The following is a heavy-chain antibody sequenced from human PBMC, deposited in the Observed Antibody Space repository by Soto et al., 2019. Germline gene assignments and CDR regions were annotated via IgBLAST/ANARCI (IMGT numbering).Heavy chain of an antibody. Sequence: QVQLQRSAQGLVRPWRPLPLPSPAPGGPISITSWRWFRHPQGKELEWFGYVYYSGSTNYNPSLKSRVTISVDTSKNQFSLKLSSVTAADTAVYYCARDAPSSSYFDYWGQGTLVTVSS. CDR1: GGPISITS. CDR3: ARDAPSSSYFDY. V-gene: IGHV4-59*13. D-gene: IGHD6-13*01. J-gene: IGHJ4*02. CDR2: VYYSGST.